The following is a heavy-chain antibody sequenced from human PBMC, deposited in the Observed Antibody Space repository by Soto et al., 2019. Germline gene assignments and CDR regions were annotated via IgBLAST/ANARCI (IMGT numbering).Heavy chain of an antibody. CDR1: GDIFTSYA. CDR2: MIPMFGTP. CDR3: ARNGGAGMDF. J-gene: IGHJ4*02. Sequence: QVQLVQSGAEVKKPGSSVKVSCKASGDIFTSYAFSWVRQAPGEGLEWMGGMIPMFGTPNYAQKFQGRLTISAYKSTSTVYMELSGLRSEDTAVYYCARNGGAGMDFWGQGTLVTVSP. V-gene: IGHV1-69*06. D-gene: IGHD2-8*01.